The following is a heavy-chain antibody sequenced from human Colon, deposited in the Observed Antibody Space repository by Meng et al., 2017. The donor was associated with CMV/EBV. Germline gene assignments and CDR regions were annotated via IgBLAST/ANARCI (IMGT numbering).Heavy chain of an antibody. J-gene: IGHJ4*02. CDR2: IFYSGST. D-gene: IGHD5-12*01. CDR1: GGAINRSTYF. CDR3: ARRLGYEFDS. V-gene: IGHV4-39*01. Sequence: LTCTVPGGAINRSTYFWGWIRQPPGKGLEWIGSIFYSGSTYYNPSLKSRVSISVDTSKNQFSLKLDSVTAADTAVYFCARRLGYEFDSWGQGSLVTVSS.